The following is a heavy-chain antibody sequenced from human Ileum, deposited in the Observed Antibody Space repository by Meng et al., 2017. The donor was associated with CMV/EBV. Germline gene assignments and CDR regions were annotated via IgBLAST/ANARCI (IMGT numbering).Heavy chain of an antibody. D-gene: IGHD6-13*01. J-gene: IGHJ5*02. Sequence: QVQLQESGPGLVKPSQTLSLTCTVSGGSITSCNYYWSWIRQPPGRGLEWIGYIFFSGNTYYNPSLNNRVIISIDTPRNQFSLKVDSVTAADTAVYYCARFRIAALGNLFDPWGHGTLVTVSS. V-gene: IGHV4-30-4*08. CDR3: ARFRIAALGNLFDP. CDR2: IFFSGNT. CDR1: GGSITSCNYY.